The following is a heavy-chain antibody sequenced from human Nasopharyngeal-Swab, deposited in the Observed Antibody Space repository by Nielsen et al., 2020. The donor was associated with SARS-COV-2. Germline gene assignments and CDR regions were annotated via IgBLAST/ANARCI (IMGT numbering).Heavy chain of an antibody. CDR3: ARGGDGYSMDY. D-gene: IGHD5-24*01. Sequence: GESLKISCAASGFTISRYWMLWVRHAPGKGLVWVSRLHSDGSGTTYADSLRGRFTISRDNAKNTLYLQMNSLRAEDTAVYYCARGGDGYSMDYWGQGTLVTVSS. V-gene: IGHV3-74*01. CDR2: LHSDGSGT. J-gene: IGHJ4*02. CDR1: GFTISRYW.